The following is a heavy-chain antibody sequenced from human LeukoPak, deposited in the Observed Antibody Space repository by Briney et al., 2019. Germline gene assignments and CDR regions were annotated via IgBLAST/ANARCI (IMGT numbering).Heavy chain of an antibody. CDR2: IYYSGTA. J-gene: IGHJ2*01. V-gene: IGHV4-59*01. Sequence: SETLSLTCTVSGGSISSYYWSWIRQPPGKGLEWIGFIYYSGTANYNPSLKSRVTISVDTSKNQFSLKLTSVTAADTAVYYCARDRGIADWYFDLWGRGTLVTVSS. CDR1: GGSISSYY. D-gene: IGHD6-13*01. CDR3: ARDRGIADWYFDL.